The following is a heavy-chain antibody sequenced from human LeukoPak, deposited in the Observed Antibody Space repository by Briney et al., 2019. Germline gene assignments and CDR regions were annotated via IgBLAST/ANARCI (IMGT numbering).Heavy chain of an antibody. J-gene: IGHJ6*02. V-gene: IGHV1-18*01. CDR1: GYTFTSYG. Sequence: ASVKVSCKASGYTFTSYGISWVRQAPGQGLEWMGWISAYNGNTNYAQKLQGRVTMTIDTSTSTAYMELRSLRSDDTAVYYCARYDSSGYSPKSYYYYGMDVWGQGTTVTVSS. CDR3: ARYDSSGYSPKSYYYYGMDV. D-gene: IGHD3-22*01. CDR2: ISAYNGNT.